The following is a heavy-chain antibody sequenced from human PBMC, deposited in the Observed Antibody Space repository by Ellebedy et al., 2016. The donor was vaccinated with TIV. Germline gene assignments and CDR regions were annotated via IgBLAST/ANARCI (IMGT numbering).Heavy chain of an antibody. J-gene: IGHJ4*02. CDR3: ARMTSRGFSTPAY. CDR1: GVSISSNY. V-gene: IGHV4-4*07. Sequence: SETLSLTXTVSGVSISSNYWSWIRQPAGKGLEWIGRIYSSGSTDYNPSLKSRVTMSVDTSKNLFSLKLRSVTAADTAMYYCARMTSRGFSTPAYWGQGTLVTVSS. D-gene: IGHD6-19*01. CDR2: IYSSGST.